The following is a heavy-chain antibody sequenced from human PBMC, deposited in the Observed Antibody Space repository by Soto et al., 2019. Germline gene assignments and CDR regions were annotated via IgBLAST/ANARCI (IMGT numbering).Heavy chain of an antibody. CDR2: ISSSSSTI. CDR1: GFTFSSYS. V-gene: IGHV3-48*02. Sequence: PGGSLRLSCAASGFTFSSYSMNWVRQAPGKGLEWVSYISSSSSTIYYAYSVKGRFTISRDNAKNSLYLQMNSLRDEDTAVYYCASRGMEPTYYYDSSGYYPDPFDYWGQGTLVTVSS. J-gene: IGHJ4*02. D-gene: IGHD3-22*01. CDR3: ASRGMEPTYYYDSSGYYPDPFDY.